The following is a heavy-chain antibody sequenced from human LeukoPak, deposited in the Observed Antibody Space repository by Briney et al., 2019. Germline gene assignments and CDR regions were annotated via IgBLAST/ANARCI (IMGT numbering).Heavy chain of an antibody. Sequence: GGSLRLSCAASGFTFSSYWMSWVRQAPGKGLEWVSSISSSSYIYYADSVKGRFTISRDNAKNSLYLQMNSLRAEDTAVYYCARVSVGIAAAGGYDYWGQGTLVTVSS. V-gene: IGHV3-21*01. D-gene: IGHD6-13*01. CDR3: ARVSVGIAAAGGYDY. J-gene: IGHJ4*02. CDR1: GFTFSSYW. CDR2: ISSSSYI.